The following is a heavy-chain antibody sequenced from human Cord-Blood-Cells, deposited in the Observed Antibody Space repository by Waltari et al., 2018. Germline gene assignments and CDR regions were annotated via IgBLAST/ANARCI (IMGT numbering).Heavy chain of an antibody. J-gene: IGHJ3*02. D-gene: IGHD2-8*01. CDR2: IYPSGGST. CDR1: GYTFTSYY. Sequence: VQLVQSEAEVKKPGASVNVSCKSSGYTFTSYYIPCLRHAPAQRLEWMRIIYPSGGSTRDAKKFEGRVTMTRDMSKSTVYMELSSLRSEDTAVYYCARPRDYCTYCVCYTDAFDIWGQGTMVTGAS. CDR3: ARPRDYCTYCVCYTDAFDI. V-gene: IGHV1-46*01.